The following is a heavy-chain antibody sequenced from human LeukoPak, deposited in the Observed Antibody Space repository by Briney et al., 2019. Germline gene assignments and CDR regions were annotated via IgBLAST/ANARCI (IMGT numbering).Heavy chain of an antibody. Sequence: GGSLRLSCAASGFTFSSYAMSWVRQAPGKGLEWVSAISGSGGSTYYADSVKGRFTISRDNSKNTLYLQMNSLRAEDTAVYYCARDFFSSSWRGYWGQGTLVTVSS. CDR2: ISGSGGST. D-gene: IGHD6-13*01. CDR1: GFTFSSYA. CDR3: ARDFFSSSWRGY. V-gene: IGHV3-23*01. J-gene: IGHJ4*02.